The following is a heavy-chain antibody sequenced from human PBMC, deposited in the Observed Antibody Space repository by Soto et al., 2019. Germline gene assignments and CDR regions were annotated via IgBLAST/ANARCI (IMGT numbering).Heavy chain of an antibody. V-gene: IGHV3-23*01. CDR2: ISGSGGST. Sequence: EVQLLESGGGLVQPGGSLRLSCAASGFTFSSYAMSWVRQAPGKGLEWVSAISGSGGSTYYADSVKGRFTISRDNSKNTLYLQMNSLRAEDTAVYYCAKHPHDRSSGWYPYFDYWGQGTLVTVSS. CDR1: GFTFSSYA. CDR3: AKHPHDRSSGWYPYFDY. D-gene: IGHD6-19*01. J-gene: IGHJ4*02.